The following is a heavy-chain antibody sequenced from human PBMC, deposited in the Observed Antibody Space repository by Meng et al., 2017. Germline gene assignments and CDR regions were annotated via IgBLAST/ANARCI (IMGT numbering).Heavy chain of an antibody. CDR1: GGSFSGYY. D-gene: IGHD4-11*01. Sequence: VQRQQWGAELLTPSETLSLTCAVYGGSFSGYYWSWIRQPPGKGLEWIGEINHSGSTNYNPSLKSRVTISVDTSKNQFSLKLSSVTAADTAVYYCAYATTVSNWGQGTLVTVSS. J-gene: IGHJ4*02. CDR2: INHSGST. V-gene: IGHV4-34*01. CDR3: AYATTVSN.